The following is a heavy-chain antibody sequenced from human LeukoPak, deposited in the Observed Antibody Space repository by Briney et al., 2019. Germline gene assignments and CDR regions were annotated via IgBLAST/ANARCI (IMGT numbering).Heavy chain of an antibody. Sequence: GWSLRLSCAASGCTFSSYSMHWVHQAPGKGLEWVSSISSSSSYIYYADSVKGRFTISRDNAKNSLYLQMNSLRAEDTAVYYCARPRIAARRFDAFDIWGQGTMVTVSS. J-gene: IGHJ3*02. CDR3: ARPRIAARRFDAFDI. CDR2: ISSSSSYI. V-gene: IGHV3-21*01. D-gene: IGHD6-6*01. CDR1: GCTFSSYS.